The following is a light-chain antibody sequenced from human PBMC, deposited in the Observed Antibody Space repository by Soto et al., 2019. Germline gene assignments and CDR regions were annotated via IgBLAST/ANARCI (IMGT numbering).Light chain of an antibody. CDR3: TSYTISSTLF. V-gene: IGLV2-14*01. CDR2: DVS. Sequence: QSALTQPASVSGSPGQSITISCTGTSSDVGGYNYVSGYQQHPGKAPKLMIYDVSKRASVVSNRFSGYNTGNTASLTISGLQVEYEADYYCTSYTISSTLFFRTGTKLTVL. CDR1: SSDVGGYNY. J-gene: IGLJ1*01.